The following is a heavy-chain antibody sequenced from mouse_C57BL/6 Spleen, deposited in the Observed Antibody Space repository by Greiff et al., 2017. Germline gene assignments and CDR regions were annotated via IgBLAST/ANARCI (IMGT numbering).Heavy chain of an antibody. D-gene: IGHD1-1*01. CDR3: ARNRDTVVGYYYAMDY. V-gene: IGHV2-2*01. CDR2: IWSGGST. CDR1: GFSLTSYG. J-gene: IGHJ4*01. Sequence: QVQLKQSGPGLVQPSQSLSITCTVSGFSLTSYGVHWVRQSPGKGLEWLGVIWSGGSTDYNAAFISRLSISKDNPKSQVFFKMNSLQADDTAIYYCARNRDTVVGYYYAMDYWGQGTSVTVSS.